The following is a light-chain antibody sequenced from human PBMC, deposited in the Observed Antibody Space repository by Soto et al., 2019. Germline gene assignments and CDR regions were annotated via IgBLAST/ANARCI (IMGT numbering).Light chain of an antibody. V-gene: IGKV3-15*01. CDR3: QQYNNWPRK. Sequence: ETMMTQSPDTLSVSLGERATLSCRASQSLRSSIAWYQQKPGQAPRLLIYAASTRATGIPARFSGSGSGTDFTRTISGLQSADFAVDYCQQYNNWPRKLGQVTKVDIK. CDR1: QSLRSS. CDR2: AAS. J-gene: IGKJ1*01.